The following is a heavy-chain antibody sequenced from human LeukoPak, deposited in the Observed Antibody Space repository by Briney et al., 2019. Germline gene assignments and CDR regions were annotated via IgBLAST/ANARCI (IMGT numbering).Heavy chain of an antibody. CDR2: IWYDGSNK. D-gene: IGHD3-22*01. CDR3: ARDGGYYDSSGPDYYYGMDV. CDR1: GFTFSSYG. J-gene: IGHJ6*02. Sequence: GRSLRLSCAASGFTFSSYGMHWVRQAPGKGLEWVAVIWYDGSNKYYADSVKGRFTISRDNSKNTPYLQMNSLRAEDTAVYYCARDGGYYDSSGPDYYYGMDVWGQGTTVTVSS. V-gene: IGHV3-33*01.